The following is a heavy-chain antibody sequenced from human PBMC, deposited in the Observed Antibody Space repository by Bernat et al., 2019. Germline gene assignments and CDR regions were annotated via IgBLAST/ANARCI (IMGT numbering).Heavy chain of an antibody. Sequence: EVQLVESGGGLVKPGGSLRLSCAASGFTFSSYSMNWVRQAPGKGLEWVSYISSSSSYIYYADSEKGRFTISRDNAKNSLYLQMNSLRAEDTAVYYCARDYGDYYFDYWGQGTLVTVSS. V-gene: IGHV3-21*05. CDR1: GFTFSSYS. D-gene: IGHD4-17*01. J-gene: IGHJ4*02. CDR3: ARDYGDYYFDY. CDR2: ISSSSSYI.